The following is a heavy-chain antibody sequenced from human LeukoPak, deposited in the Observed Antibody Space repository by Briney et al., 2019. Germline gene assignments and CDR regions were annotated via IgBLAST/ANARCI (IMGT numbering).Heavy chain of an antibody. CDR1: GFTFSSYG. D-gene: IGHD3-3*01. CDR3: AKDCYDFWSGYEGYYLDY. CDR2: IWYDGSNK. V-gene: IGHV3-33*06. J-gene: IGHJ4*02. Sequence: PGGSLRLSCAASGFTFSSYGMHWVRQAPGKGLEWVAVIWYDGSNKYYADSAKGRFTISRDNSKNTLYLQMNSLRAEDTAVYYCAKDCYDFWSGYEGYYLDYWGQGTLVTVSS.